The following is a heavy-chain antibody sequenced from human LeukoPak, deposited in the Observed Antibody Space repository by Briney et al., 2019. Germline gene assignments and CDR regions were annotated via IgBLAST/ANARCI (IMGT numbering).Heavy chain of an antibody. CDR2: ISSSSSTI. V-gene: IGHV3-48*01. D-gene: IGHD3-22*01. Sequence: GGSLRLSCAASGFTFSSYSMNWVRQAPGKGLEWVSYISSSSSTIYYADSVKGRFTISRDNAKNSLYLQMNSLRAEDTAVYYCARDFNYYDSSGPVGYWGQGTLVTVSS. J-gene: IGHJ4*02. CDR3: ARDFNYYDSSGPVGY. CDR1: GFTFSSYS.